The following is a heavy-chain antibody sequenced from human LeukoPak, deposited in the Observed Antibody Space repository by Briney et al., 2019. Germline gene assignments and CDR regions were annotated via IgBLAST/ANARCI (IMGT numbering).Heavy chain of an antibody. V-gene: IGHV3-48*03. CDR1: GFTLSYYE. CDR3: ARVQADSSGYYPKDFDY. D-gene: IGHD3-22*01. J-gene: IGHJ4*02. CDR2: IYSSGSTI. Sequence: GSLELSRATSGFTLSYYEMNLVRPGSGEGLGWVSFIYSSGSTIYYADSVKGRFTISRDNAKNSLYLQMNSLRAEDTAVYYCARVQADSSGYYPKDFDYWGQGTLVTVSS.